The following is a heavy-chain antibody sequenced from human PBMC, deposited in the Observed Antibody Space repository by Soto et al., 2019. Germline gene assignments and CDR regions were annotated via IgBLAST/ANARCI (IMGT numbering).Heavy chain of an antibody. J-gene: IGHJ6*02. CDR3: ARGSSGSYYYYYGMDV. Sequence: QVQLVQSGAEVKKPGSSVKVSCKASGGTFSSYAISWVRQAPGQGLEWMGGIIPIFGTANYAQKFQGRVTITADESTRTAYMELSSLRSEDTAVYYCARGSSGSYYYYYGMDVWGQGTTVTVSS. CDR1: GGTFSSYA. D-gene: IGHD6-19*01. V-gene: IGHV1-69*01. CDR2: IIPIFGTA.